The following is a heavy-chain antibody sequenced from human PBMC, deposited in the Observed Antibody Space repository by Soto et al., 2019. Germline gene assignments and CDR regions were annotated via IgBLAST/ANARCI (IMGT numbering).Heavy chain of an antibody. D-gene: IGHD6-13*01. CDR1: GYTFTSYG. V-gene: IGHV1-18*01. CDR3: ARVESYSSSWYNYYYYMDV. Sequence: ASVKVSCKASGYTFTSYGISWVRQAPGQGLGWMGWISAHNGNTNYAQKLQGRVTMTTDTSTSTAYMELRSLRSDDTAVYYCARVESYSSSWYNYYYYMDVWGKGATVTVSS. CDR2: ISAHNGNT. J-gene: IGHJ6*03.